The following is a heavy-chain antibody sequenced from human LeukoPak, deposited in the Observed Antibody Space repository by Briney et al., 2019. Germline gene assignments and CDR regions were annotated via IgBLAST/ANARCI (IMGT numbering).Heavy chain of an antibody. CDR3: ARPRGSYYDSSGYYL. CDR2: IWYDGSNK. CDR1: GFTFRSYG. J-gene: IGHJ4*02. Sequence: PGGSLRLSCAAAGFTFRSYGMHWVRQAPGKGLEWVAVIWYDGSNKYYADSVKGRFTISRDNSKNTLYLQMNSLRAEDTAVYYCARPRGSYYDSSGYYLWGQGTLVTVSS. V-gene: IGHV3-33*01. D-gene: IGHD3-22*01.